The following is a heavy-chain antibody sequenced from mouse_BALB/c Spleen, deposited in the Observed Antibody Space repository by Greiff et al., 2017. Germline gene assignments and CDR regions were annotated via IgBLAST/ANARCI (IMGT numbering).Heavy chain of an antibody. Sequence: EVQLQESGGGLVQPGGSRKLSCAASGFTFSSFGMHWVRQAPEKGLEWVAYISSGSSTIYYADTVKGRFTISRDNPKNTLFLQMTSLRSEDTAMYYCARGELSGAMDYWGQGTSVTVSS. CDR2: ISSGSSTI. V-gene: IGHV5-17*02. J-gene: IGHJ4*01. CDR1: GFTFSSFG. CDR3: ARGELSGAMDY. D-gene: IGHD1-1*02.